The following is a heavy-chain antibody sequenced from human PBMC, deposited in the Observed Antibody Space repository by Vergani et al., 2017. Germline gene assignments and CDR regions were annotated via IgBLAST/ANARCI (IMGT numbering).Heavy chain of an antibody. CDR3: AGATPEQDAFDI. J-gene: IGHJ3*02. CDR1: GGTFSSYT. D-gene: IGHD1/OR15-1a*01. Sequence: QVQLVQSGAEVKKPGSSVKVSCKASGGTFSSYTISWVRQAPGQGLEWMGRIIPILGIANYAQKFQGRVTLTADKSTSTAYMELSSLRAEDTAVYYCAGATPEQDAFDIWGQGTMVTVSS. CDR2: IIPILGIA. V-gene: IGHV1-69*02.